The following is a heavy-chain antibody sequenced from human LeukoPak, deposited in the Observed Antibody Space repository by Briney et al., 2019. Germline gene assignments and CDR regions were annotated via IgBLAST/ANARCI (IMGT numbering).Heavy chain of an antibody. J-gene: IGHJ4*02. V-gene: IGHV3-23*01. CDR3: AKVRQWLLRGGSFDY. D-gene: IGHD6-19*01. CDR1: GFTFSTYA. CDR2: ISGSGGST. Sequence: GGSLRLSCAASGFTFSTYAMSWVRQAPGKGLEWVSSISGSGGSTYYADSVKGRFTISRDNSKNTLYLQMNSLRAEDTAVYYCAKVRQWLLRGGSFDYWGQGTLVTVSS.